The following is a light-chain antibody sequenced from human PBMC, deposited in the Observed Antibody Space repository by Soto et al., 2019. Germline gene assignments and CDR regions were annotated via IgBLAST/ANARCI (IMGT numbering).Light chain of an antibody. CDR2: GSS. Sequence: DIQMTQSPSSLSASVGDRVTITCQASQGISTFLAWYQQKPGKVPKLLIYGSSTLQSGVPSRFSGSGSGTDFTLTISSLQPEDVATYYCQKYNSARRTFGQGTKVDIK. CDR1: QGISTF. J-gene: IGKJ1*01. V-gene: IGKV1-27*01. CDR3: QKYNSARRT.